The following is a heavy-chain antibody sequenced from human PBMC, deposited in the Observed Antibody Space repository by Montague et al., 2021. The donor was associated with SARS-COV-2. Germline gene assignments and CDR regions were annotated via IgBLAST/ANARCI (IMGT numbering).Heavy chain of an antibody. D-gene: IGHD5-18*01. CDR2: ISFDGTNK. V-gene: IGHV3-30-3*01. J-gene: IGHJ4*02. CDR1: GLTFTSYA. CDR3: ARDQGGYSYNDY. Sequence: SLRLSCAASGLTFTSYAMHWVRQAPGKGLEWVAVISFDGTNKYYTDSEKGRFTISRDNSKNTLYLQMHSVRPEDTAVYYCARDQGGYSYNDYWGQGTLVTVSS.